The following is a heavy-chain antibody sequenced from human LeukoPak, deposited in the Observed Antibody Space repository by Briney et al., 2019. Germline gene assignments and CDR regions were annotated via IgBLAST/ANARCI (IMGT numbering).Heavy chain of an antibody. Sequence: GASVKVSCKVSGYTLTELSMHWVRQAPGKGLEWMGGFDPEDGETIYAQRFQGRVTITADESTSTAYMELSSLRSEDTAVYYCARATGLYYDGSGSYRRWFDPWGQGTQVTVSS. J-gene: IGHJ5*02. D-gene: IGHD3-10*01. CDR1: GYTLTELS. CDR2: FDPEDGET. CDR3: ARATGLYYDGSGSYRRWFDP. V-gene: IGHV1-24*01.